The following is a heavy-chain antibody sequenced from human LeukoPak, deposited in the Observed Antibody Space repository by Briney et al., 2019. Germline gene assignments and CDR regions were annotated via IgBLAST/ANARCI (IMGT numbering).Heavy chain of an antibody. CDR1: GFTFGRYA. Sequence: SGGSLRLSCAASGFTFGRYAMSWVRQAPGRGLEWVSTIGGSGVTTYYADSVKGRFTISRDNSKNTMYLQMNSLRAEDTALYYFAKVRPYDYAGIGSRAFDIWGKGTMVTVS. CDR2: IGGSGVTT. D-gene: IGHD4/OR15-4a*01. J-gene: IGHJ3*02. V-gene: IGHV3-23*01. CDR3: AKVRPYDYAGIGSRAFDI.